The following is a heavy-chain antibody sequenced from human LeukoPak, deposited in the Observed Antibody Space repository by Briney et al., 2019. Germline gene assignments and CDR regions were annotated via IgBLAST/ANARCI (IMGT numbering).Heavy chain of an antibody. CDR2: ISAYNGNT. D-gene: IGHD3-22*01. Sequence: ASVKVSCKASGYTFTSYGISWVRQAPGQGLEWMGWISAYNGNTNYAQKLQGRVTMTTDTSTSTAYMELRSLRSDDTAVYYCARVHYYDSSGSFGYWGQGTLVTVSS. CDR3: ARVHYYDSSGSFGY. J-gene: IGHJ4*02. V-gene: IGHV1-18*01. CDR1: GYTFTSYG.